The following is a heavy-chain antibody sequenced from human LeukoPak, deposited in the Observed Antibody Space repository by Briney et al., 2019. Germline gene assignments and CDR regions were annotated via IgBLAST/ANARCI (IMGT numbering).Heavy chain of an antibody. D-gene: IGHD3-10*01. V-gene: IGHV3-64*04. Sequence: GGSLRLACATSGFPFINSAMHWVRQAPGKGLEYVASISRYGDDTYYADSVKDRFTISRDNSKNTLYLQMNSLRAEDTAVYYCASPSPGDPPDAFDIWGQGTMVTVSS. CDR3: ASPSPGDPPDAFDI. CDR2: ISRYGDDT. J-gene: IGHJ3*02. CDR1: GFPFINSA.